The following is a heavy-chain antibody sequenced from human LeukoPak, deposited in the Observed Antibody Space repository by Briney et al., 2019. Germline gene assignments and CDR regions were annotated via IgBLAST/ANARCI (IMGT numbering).Heavy chain of an antibody. Sequence: GGSLRLSCAASGFTFSSYAMSWVRQAPGKGLEWVSAISGSGGSTYYADSVKGRFTISRDNSKNPLYLRMNSRRAEDTAAYYCAKDFSGLLWSVTDVWGKGTTVTVFS. V-gene: IGHV3-23*01. CDR2: ISGSGGST. D-gene: IGHD3-10*01. J-gene: IGHJ6*04. CDR3: AKDFSGLLWSVTDV. CDR1: GFTFSSYA.